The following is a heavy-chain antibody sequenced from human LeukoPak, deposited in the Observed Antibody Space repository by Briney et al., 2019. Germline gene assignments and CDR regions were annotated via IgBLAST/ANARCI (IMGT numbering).Heavy chain of an antibody. Sequence: PSQTLSLTCAVSGGSISSGSYSWSWIRQPPGKGLEWIGYIYPRGSTYYNLSLKSRVILSLDKSANQFSLNLNSVTAADTAVYYCARFSPRAMGNYLDFWGQGTLVTVSS. V-gene: IGHV4-30-2*01. CDR3: ARFSPRAMGNYLDF. D-gene: IGHD7-27*01. J-gene: IGHJ4*02. CDR1: GGSISSGSYS. CDR2: IYPRGST.